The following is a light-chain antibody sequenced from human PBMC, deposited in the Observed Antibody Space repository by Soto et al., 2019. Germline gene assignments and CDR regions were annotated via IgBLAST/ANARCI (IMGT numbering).Light chain of an antibody. V-gene: IGKV1-5*03. Sequence: DIQMTQSPSTVSASVGDRVTITCRASQSISSWLAWYQQKPGKAPKLVIYKASTLESGVPSRFSGSGFGTEFTLTISNLQPDDFVTYYSQQYDSYWTFGQGTKVEIK. J-gene: IGKJ1*01. CDR3: QQYDSYWT. CDR2: KAS. CDR1: QSISSW.